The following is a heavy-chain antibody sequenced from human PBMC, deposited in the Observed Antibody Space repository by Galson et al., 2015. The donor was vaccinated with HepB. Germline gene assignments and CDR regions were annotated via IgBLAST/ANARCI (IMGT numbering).Heavy chain of an antibody. Sequence: SLRLSCAPSGFTFSNDWMTWVRQVPGKGLEWVSRIKRDGTEINYADFVKGRFTISRDNGKNTLYLQMNNLRGEDTAVYYCVRGAPIYSHLLYWGQGTLVTVSS. CDR2: IKRDGTEI. D-gene: IGHD4-11*01. V-gene: IGHV3-74*01. J-gene: IGHJ4*02. CDR1: GFTFSNDW. CDR3: VRGAPIYSHLLY.